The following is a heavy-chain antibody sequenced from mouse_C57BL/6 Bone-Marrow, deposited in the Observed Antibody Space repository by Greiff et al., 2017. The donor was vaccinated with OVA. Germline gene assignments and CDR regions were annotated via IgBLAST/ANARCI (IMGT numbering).Heavy chain of an antibody. CDR2: IYPSDSET. J-gene: IGHJ2*01. CDR3: ARRSYDYDADY. CDR1: GYTFTSYW. V-gene: IGHV1-61*01. Sequence: VQLQQPGAELVRPGSLVKLSCKASGYTFTSYWMDWVKQRPGQGLEWIGNIYPSDSETHYNQKFKDKATLTVDKSSSTAYMQLSSLTSEDSAVYYCARRSYDYDADYWGQGTTLTVSS. D-gene: IGHD2-4*01.